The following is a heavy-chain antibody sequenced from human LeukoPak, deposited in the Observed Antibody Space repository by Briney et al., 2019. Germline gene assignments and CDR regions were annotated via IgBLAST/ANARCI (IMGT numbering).Heavy chain of an antibody. J-gene: IGHJ3*02. V-gene: IGHV3-30*02. D-gene: IGHD5-12*01. CDR3: ARGKASGGYSGYGLDAFDI. CDR2: IRDDGITT. Sequence: GGSLRLSCAAPGFTFSNYGFHWVRQAPGKGLEWVALIRDDGITTYYADSVKGRFIISRDDSKNTLYLQMNSLRAEDTAVYYCARGKASGGYSGYGLDAFDIWGQGTMVTVSS. CDR1: GFTFSNYG.